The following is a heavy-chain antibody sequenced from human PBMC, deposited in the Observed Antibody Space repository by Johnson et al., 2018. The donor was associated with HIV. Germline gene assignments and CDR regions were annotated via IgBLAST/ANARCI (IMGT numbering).Heavy chain of an antibody. D-gene: IGHD4-23*01. CDR2: ISYDGSNK. J-gene: IGHJ3*02. Sequence: QVQLVESGGGVVQPGRSLRLSCAASGFSFSNYAMHWVRQAPGKGLEWVAVISYDGSNKYYADSVKGRFTISRDNSKNTLYLQMNSLRAGDSAVYYCAKVRSLLDYGGFDAFDIWGQGTLVIVSS. CDR3: AKVRSLLDYGGFDAFDI. CDR1: GFSFSNYA. V-gene: IGHV3-30*04.